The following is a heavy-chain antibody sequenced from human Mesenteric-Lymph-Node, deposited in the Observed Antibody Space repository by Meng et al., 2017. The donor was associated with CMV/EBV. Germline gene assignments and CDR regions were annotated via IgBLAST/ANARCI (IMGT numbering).Heavy chain of an antibody. V-gene: IGHV3-30*02. Sequence: GESLKISCAASGFIFSSYGIHWVRQAPGKGLEWVAFIRYDGTDKYYADSVKGRFTLSRDNSKNTLYLQMNSLRAEDTAVYYCAKDFCSSTSCFWFDPWGQGTLVTVSS. CDR3: AKDFCSSTSCFWFDP. CDR1: GFIFSSYG. J-gene: IGHJ5*02. D-gene: IGHD2-2*01. CDR2: IRYDGTDK.